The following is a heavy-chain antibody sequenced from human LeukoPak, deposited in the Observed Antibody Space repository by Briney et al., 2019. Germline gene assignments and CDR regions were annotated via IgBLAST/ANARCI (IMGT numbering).Heavy chain of an antibody. CDR1: GFTFSSYA. J-gene: IGHJ4*02. Sequence: GGSLRLSCAASGFTFSSYAMHWVRQAPGKRLEWVAVISYDGSNKYYADSVKGRFTISRDNSKNTLYLQMNSLRAEDTAVYYCARGWYDDYWGQGTLVTVSS. D-gene: IGHD6-19*01. CDR3: ARGWYDDY. V-gene: IGHV3-30-3*01. CDR2: ISYDGSNK.